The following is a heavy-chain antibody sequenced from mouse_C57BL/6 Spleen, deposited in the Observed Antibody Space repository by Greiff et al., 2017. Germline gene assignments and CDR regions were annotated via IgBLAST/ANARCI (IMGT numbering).Heavy chain of an antibody. CDR3: ATSYYYGMGY. D-gene: IGHD1-1*01. Sequence: QVQLQQSGAELARPGASVKLSCKASGYTFTSYGISWVKQRTGQGLEWIGEIYPRSGNTYYNEQFKGKATLTAEKSSSPAYMELRRLTSEDSAVYFCATSYYYGMGYWGQGTTLTVSS. CDR1: GYTFTSYG. CDR2: IYPRSGNT. V-gene: IGHV1-81*01. J-gene: IGHJ2*01.